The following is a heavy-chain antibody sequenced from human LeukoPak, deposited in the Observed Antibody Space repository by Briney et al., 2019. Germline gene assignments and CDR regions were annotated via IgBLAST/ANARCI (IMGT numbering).Heavy chain of an antibody. V-gene: IGHV3-74*01. CDR3: VRDSPCGFFDL. CDR2: INPDGTVT. J-gene: IGHJ2*01. CDR1: GSTFNTYW. Sequence: GGSLRLSCAASGSTFNTYWMHWVRQAPGKGLVWVSPINPDGTVTTYADSVKGRFTISRDNAKNTLYLQMNSLKAEDTAVYYCVRDSPCGFFDLWGRGTLVTVSS.